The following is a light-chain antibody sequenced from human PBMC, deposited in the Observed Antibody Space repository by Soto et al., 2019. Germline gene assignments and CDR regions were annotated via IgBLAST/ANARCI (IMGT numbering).Light chain of an antibody. Sequence: ALTQPASVSGSPGQSITISCTGTSSDVGGYNYVSWYQQHPGKAPKLMIYEVSNRPSGVSNRFSGSKSGNTASLTISGLQAEDEADYYCSSYTSSSTLDLVFGGGTKLTVL. CDR2: EVS. V-gene: IGLV2-14*01. CDR1: SSDVGGYNY. CDR3: SSYTSSSTLDLV. J-gene: IGLJ2*01.